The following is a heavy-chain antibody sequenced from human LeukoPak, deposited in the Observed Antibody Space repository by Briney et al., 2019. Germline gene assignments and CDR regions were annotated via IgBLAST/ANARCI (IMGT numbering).Heavy chain of an antibody. CDR3: ARHEYFVNY. D-gene: IGHD2/OR15-2a*01. Sequence: SETLSLTCTVSGGSISSSSYYWGWIRQPPGKGLEWIGSFYYSGSTYYNPSLKGRVTISVDTSKNRFSLNLSSMIAADTAVYYCARHEYFVNYWGQGTLVTVSS. CDR1: GGSISSSSYY. CDR2: FYYSGST. J-gene: IGHJ4*02. V-gene: IGHV4-39*01.